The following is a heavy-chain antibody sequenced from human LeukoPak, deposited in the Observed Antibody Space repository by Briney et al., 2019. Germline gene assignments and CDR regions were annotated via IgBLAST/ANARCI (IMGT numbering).Heavy chain of an antibody. V-gene: IGHV3-7*01. D-gene: IGHD3-22*01. J-gene: IGHJ1*01. CDR1: GLTFRTHW. Sequence: PGGSLRLSCAASGLTFRTHWMNWVRQAPGKGLEWVANIKPDGSETYYVDSVKGRFTVTRDNAQSSLHLQMDSLRGEDTAVYYCASDYWDSSGLPVGHWGQGTLVTVSS. CDR3: ASDYWDSSGLPVGH. CDR2: IKPDGSET.